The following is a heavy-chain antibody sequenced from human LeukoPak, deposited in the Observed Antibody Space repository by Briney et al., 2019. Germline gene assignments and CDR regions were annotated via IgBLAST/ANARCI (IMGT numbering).Heavy chain of an antibody. CDR2: IDPDGTTT. V-gene: IGHV3-74*01. CDR1: GFTLRNYW. CDR3: TRVVAGPAGFMDG. J-gene: IGHJ6*01. Sequence: PGGSLRLSCEASGFTLRNYWMHCVRQVPGEGLVWVSRIDPDGTTTNYADSVKGRFSTSRDNAKNTLYLQRTGLRAEDTSLFYCTRVVAGPAGFMDGLGRGSTVTVAS. D-gene: IGHD2-21*01.